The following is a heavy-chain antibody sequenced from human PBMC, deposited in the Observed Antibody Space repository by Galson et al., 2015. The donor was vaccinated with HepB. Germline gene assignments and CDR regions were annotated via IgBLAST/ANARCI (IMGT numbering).Heavy chain of an antibody. CDR3: ARETRGYSYALVRGDYYYGLDV. CDR2: ISAYNGNT. Sequence: SVKVSCKASGYTFMNYGISWVRQAPGQGLEWMGWISAYNGNTKYAQKVQGRVTMTIDKSTTTAAMELRRLTSDDTAVYFCARETRGYSYALVRGDYYYGLDVWGQGTTVIVS. D-gene: IGHD5-18*01. V-gene: IGHV1-18*01. J-gene: IGHJ6*02. CDR1: GYTFMNYG.